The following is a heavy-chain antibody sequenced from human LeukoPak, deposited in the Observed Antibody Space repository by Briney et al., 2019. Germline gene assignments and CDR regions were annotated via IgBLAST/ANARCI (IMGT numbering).Heavy chain of an antibody. CDR2: INPNSGGT. CDR1: GYTFTGYY. CDR3: ARAYSSGWQYFDY. J-gene: IGHJ4*02. D-gene: IGHD6-19*01. V-gene: IGHV1-2*02. Sequence: ASVKVSCKASGYTFTGYYMHWVRQAPGQGLEWVGWINPNSGGTNYAQKFQGRVTMTRDTSISTAYMELSRLRSDDTAVYYCARAYSSGWQYFDYWGQGTLVTVSS.